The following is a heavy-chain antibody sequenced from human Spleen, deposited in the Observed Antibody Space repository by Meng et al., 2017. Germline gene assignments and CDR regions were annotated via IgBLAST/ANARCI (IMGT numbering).Heavy chain of an antibody. V-gene: IGHV3-23*01. J-gene: IGHJ6*02. CDR2: ISGSGGNT. CDR3: AKEDVSGAYSADV. Sequence: GESLKISCAASGFTFSGYYMSWIRQAPGKGLEWVSTISGSGGNTYYADSVKGRFTISRDNSKNTLYLQMNSLRAEDTAVYYCAKEDVSGAYSADVWGHGTTVTVSS. CDR1: GFTFSGYY. D-gene: IGHD3-10*01.